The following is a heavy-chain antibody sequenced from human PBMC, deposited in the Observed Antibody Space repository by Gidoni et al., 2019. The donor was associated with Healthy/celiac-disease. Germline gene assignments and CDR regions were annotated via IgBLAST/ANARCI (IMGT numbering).Heavy chain of an antibody. Sequence: DVQLLESGGGLVQPGGSLRLSCAASGFTFCSYAMSWVRQDPGMGREWVSSSRGRGGSIYYADDVKGRFTISRDKSKNTLYLKMNSLRAEDTAVDYCAKGGFGLIMITLGAFYYFDDWGQGTLVTVSS. CDR2: SRGRGGSI. J-gene: IGHJ4*02. D-gene: IGHD3-16*01. CDR1: GFTFCSYA. CDR3: AKGGFGLIMITLGAFYYFDD. V-gene: IGHV3-23*01.